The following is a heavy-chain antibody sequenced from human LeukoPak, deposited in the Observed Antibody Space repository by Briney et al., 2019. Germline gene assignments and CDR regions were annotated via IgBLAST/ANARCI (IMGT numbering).Heavy chain of an antibody. CDR2: IWYDGSNK. J-gene: IGHJ4*02. D-gene: IGHD6-13*01. CDR3: ARDAAADSSSWYYY. Sequence: PGRYLRLSCAASGFTFSSYGMHWVRQAPGKGLEWVAVIWYDGSNKYYADSVKGRFTISRDNSKNTLYLQMNSLRAEDTAVYYCARDAAADSSSWYYYWGQGTLVTVSS. V-gene: IGHV3-33*01. CDR1: GFTFSSYG.